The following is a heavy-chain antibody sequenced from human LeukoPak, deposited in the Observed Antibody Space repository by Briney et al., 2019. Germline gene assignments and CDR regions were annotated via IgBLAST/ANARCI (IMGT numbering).Heavy chain of an antibody. CDR2: IYYSGST. Sequence: SETLSLTCTVSGGSISSSSYYWGWIRQPPGKGLEWIGSIYYSGSTYYNPSLKSRVTISVDTSKNQFSLKLSSVTAADTAVYYCARDIRGCSGGSCYANFDYWGQGTLVTVSS. CDR3: ARDIRGCSGGSCYANFDY. CDR1: GGSISSSSYY. V-gene: IGHV4-39*07. J-gene: IGHJ4*02. D-gene: IGHD2-15*01.